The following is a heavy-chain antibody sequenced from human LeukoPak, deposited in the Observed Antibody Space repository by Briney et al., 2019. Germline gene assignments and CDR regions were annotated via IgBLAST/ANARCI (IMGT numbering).Heavy chain of an antibody. V-gene: IGHV6-1*01. CDR3: ARAVLWFGDLDYYYYMDV. J-gene: IGHJ6*03. D-gene: IGHD3-10*01. CDR1: GDSVSRNSAT. Sequence: SQTLSLTCAISGDSVSRNSATWNWIRQSPARGLEWLGRTYYRSKWYNDYAVSVKSRITINPDTSKNQFSLQLNSVTPQDTAVYYCARAVLWFGDLDYYYYMDVWGKGTTVTVSS. CDR2: TYYRSKWYN.